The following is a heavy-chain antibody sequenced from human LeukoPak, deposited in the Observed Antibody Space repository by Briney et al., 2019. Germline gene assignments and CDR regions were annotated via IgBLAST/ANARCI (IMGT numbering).Heavy chain of an antibody. J-gene: IGHJ4*02. CDR2: IIPIFGTA. V-gene: IGHV1-69*13. Sequence: GASVKVSCKASGGTFSSYAISWVRQAPGQGLEWMGGIIPIFGTANYAQKFQGRVTITADESTSTAYMELSSLRSEDTAVYYCARDRGTTGTTDYWGQGTLVTVSS. CDR3: ARDRGTTGTTDY. D-gene: IGHD1-1*01. CDR1: GGTFSSYA.